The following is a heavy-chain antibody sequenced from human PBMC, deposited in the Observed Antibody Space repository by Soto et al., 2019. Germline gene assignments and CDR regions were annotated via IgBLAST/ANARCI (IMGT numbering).Heavy chain of an antibody. Sequence: GGSLRLSCTASGFTFGDYAMSWFRQAPGKGLEWVGFIRSKAYGGTTEYAASVKGRFTISRDDSKSIVYLQMNSLKTEDTAVYYCTVIDYDPTVSLSSFDIWGQGTMVTVS. CDR2: IRSKAYGGTT. J-gene: IGHJ3*02. CDR1: GFTFGDYA. D-gene: IGHD3-22*01. V-gene: IGHV3-49*03. CDR3: TVIDYDPTVSLSSFDI.